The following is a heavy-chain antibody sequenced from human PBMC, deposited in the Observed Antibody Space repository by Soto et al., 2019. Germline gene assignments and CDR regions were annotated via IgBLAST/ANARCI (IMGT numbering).Heavy chain of an antibody. Sequence: ASVKVSCKASGYTFTSYDINWVRQATGQGLEWMGWMNPDSGNTGYAQKFQGRATMTRNTSISTAYMELSSLRSEDTAVYYCARGLGYCSRNSCSNWFDPCGQGTLVTVSS. V-gene: IGHV1-8*01. J-gene: IGHJ5*02. D-gene: IGHD2-2*01. CDR2: MNPDSGNT. CDR1: GYTFTSYD. CDR3: ARGLGYCSRNSCSNWFDP.